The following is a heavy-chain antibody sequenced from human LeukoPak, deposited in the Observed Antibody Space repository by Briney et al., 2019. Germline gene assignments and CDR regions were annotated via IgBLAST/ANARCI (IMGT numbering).Heavy chain of an antibody. J-gene: IGHJ3*02. CDR1: GCSIISSDYH. V-gene: IGHV4-39*01. CDR3: ARHCCSGPAKRVFDI. Sequence: SETLSLTFTVSGCSIISSDYHWGWVRQPPGKGLEWIGTISYSGNTDYNPSLRSRVTISVDTSNNQFSLRLGSVTAADTAVYHCARHCCSGPAKRVFDIWGQGTMVTVSS. D-gene: IGHD2-15*01. CDR2: ISYSGNT.